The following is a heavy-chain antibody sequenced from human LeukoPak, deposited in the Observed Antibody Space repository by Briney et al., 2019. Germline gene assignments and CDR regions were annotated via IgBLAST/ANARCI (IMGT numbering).Heavy chain of an antibody. D-gene: IGHD1-14*01. V-gene: IGHV1-2*02. CDR3: ARSEMADY. Sequence: GASVTVSCKASGYTFTGYYMHWVRQAPGQGLEWMGWINPDSGATNYAQRFQGRVTMTRGTSISTAYMELSRLRSDDTALYYCARSEMADYWGQGTLVTVSS. CDR1: GYTFTGYY. J-gene: IGHJ4*02. CDR2: INPDSGAT.